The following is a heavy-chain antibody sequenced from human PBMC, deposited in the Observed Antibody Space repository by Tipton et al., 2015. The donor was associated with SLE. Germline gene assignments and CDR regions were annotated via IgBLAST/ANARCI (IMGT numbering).Heavy chain of an antibody. V-gene: IGHV3-7*01. CDR2: IKQDGSEK. J-gene: IGHJ3*02. D-gene: IGHD6-13*01. CDR1: GFTFSSYW. CDR3: ARDADSSSWYEAFDI. Sequence: SLRLSCAAPGFTFSSYWMSWVRQAPGKGLEWVANIKQDGSEKYYVDSVKGRFTISRDNAKNSLYLQMNSLRAEDTAVYYCARDADSSSWYEAFDIWGQGTMVTVSS.